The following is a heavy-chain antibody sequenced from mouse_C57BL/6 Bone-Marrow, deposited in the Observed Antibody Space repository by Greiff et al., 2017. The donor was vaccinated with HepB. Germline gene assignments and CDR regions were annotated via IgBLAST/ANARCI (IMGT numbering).Heavy chain of an antibody. D-gene: IGHD4-1*01. CDR1: GFTFSDYY. CDR3: ARAETGEGFAY. CDR2: INYDGSST. V-gene: IGHV5-16*01. Sequence: EVHLVESEGGLVQPGSSMKLSCTASGFTFSDYYMAWVRQVPEKGLEWVANINYDGSSTYYLDSLKSRFIISRDNAKNILYLQMSSLKSEDTATYYCARAETGEGFAYWGQGTLVTVSA. J-gene: IGHJ3*01.